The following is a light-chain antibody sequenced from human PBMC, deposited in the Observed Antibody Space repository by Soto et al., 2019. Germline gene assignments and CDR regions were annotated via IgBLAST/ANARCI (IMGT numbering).Light chain of an antibody. Sequence: DIQMTQSPSSLSASVGDRVTITCRASQTTNNYLNWYQQKPGKAPKLLICDASNLEPGVPSRFSGSGSGTDFTFTISSLQPEDIATYYCQQYNNLPFTFGPGTKVDIK. J-gene: IGKJ3*01. CDR1: QTTNNY. V-gene: IGKV1-33*01. CDR2: DAS. CDR3: QQYNNLPFT.